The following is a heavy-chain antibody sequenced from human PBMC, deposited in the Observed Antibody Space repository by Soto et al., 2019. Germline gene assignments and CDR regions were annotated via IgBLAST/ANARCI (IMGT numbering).Heavy chain of an antibody. CDR1: GFTVSSNY. CDR3: ARGGGSPYHNHEFDF. J-gene: IGHJ4*02. D-gene: IGHD6-13*01. CDR2: IYSGGST. V-gene: IGHV3-66*01. Sequence: GGSLRLSCAASGFTVSSNYMSWVRQAPGKGLEWVSVIYSGGSTYYADSVKGRFTISRDNSKNTLYLQMNSLRAEDTAVYYCARGGGSPYHNHEFDFWGQGTLVTVSS.